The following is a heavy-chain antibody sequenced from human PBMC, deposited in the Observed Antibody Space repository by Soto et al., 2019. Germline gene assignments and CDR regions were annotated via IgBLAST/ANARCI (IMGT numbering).Heavy chain of an antibody. J-gene: IGHJ4*02. V-gene: IGHV1-46*03. CDR1: GYSVTSYY. CDR2: INPSGDTT. Sequence: QVQLVQSGAEVRKPGASVKVSCKASGYSVTSYYIHWVRQAPGQGLEWMGIINPSGDTTTYAQRFQGRVTMTRGTSTNTSYRVLSSLRSEDSAVYFCASLGPWFGEPWRGQDFDFWGQGTLVTVSS. D-gene: IGHD3-10*01. CDR3: ASLGPWFGEPWRGQDFDF.